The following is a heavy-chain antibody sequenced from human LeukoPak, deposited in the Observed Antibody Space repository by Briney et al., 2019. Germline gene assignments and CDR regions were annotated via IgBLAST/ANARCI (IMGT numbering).Heavy chain of an antibody. CDR3: ARDYGGGPDAFDI. CDR2: INPSGGST. CDR1: GYTFTSYY. V-gene: IGHV1-46*03. Sequence: ASVKVSCKASGYTFTSYYMHWVRQAPGQGLEWMGIINPSGGSTSYAQKFQGRVTMTRDTSTSTVYMQLSSLRSEDTAVYYCARDYGGGPDAFDIWGQGTMVTVSS. D-gene: IGHD4-23*01. J-gene: IGHJ3*02.